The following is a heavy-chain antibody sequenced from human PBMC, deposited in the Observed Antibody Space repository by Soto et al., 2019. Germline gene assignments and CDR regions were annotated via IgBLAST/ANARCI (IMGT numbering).Heavy chain of an antibody. CDR3: ARVPFSSGRAHFDY. CDR2: ISYDGSNK. Sequence: QVQLVESGGGVVQPGRSLRLSCAASGFTFSSYAMHWVRQAPGKGLEWVAVISYDGSNKYYADSVKGRFTISRDNSKKPLYLQMDSLRAEETAVYYCARVPFSSGRAHFDYWGQGTLVTVSS. D-gene: IGHD3-3*01. J-gene: IGHJ4*02. V-gene: IGHV3-30-3*01. CDR1: GFTFSSYA.